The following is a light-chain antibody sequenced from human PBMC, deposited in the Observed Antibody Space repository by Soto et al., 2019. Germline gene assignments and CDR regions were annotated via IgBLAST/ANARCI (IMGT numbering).Light chain of an antibody. CDR1: SSDVGGYNY. CDR2: DVS. CDR3: CSYTTSNTRQIV. V-gene: IGLV2-14*03. Sequence: QSVLPQPASVSGSPGQSITISCTGTSSDVGGYNYASWYQHHPGKAPKLMIYDVSNRPSGVSNRVSGSKSGNTASLTISGLQPEDESDYYCCSYTTSNTRQIVFGTGTKLTVL. J-gene: IGLJ1*01.